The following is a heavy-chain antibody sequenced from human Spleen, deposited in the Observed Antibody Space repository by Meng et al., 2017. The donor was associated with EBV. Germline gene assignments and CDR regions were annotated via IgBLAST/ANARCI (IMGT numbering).Heavy chain of an antibody. Sequence: RLQESGPGLVKPSGTLSPACAVHGGSISSSSLWSWVRQPPGKGLEWIGEIYHSGSTNYNPSLKSRVTISVDKSKNQFSLKLSSVTAADTAVYYCARDVGIAVAASFDYWGQGTLVTVSS. D-gene: IGHD6-19*01. CDR1: GGSISSSSL. CDR2: IYHSGST. CDR3: ARDVGIAVAASFDY. V-gene: IGHV4-4*02. J-gene: IGHJ4*02.